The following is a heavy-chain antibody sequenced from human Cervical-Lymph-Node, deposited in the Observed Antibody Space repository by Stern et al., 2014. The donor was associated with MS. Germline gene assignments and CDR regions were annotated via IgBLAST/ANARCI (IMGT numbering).Heavy chain of an antibody. D-gene: IGHD2-2*01. J-gene: IGHJ6*02. V-gene: IGHV3-74*02. CDR2: INTDGSST. Sequence: EVQLLESGGGIVQPGGSLRLSCVASGFTFSRYWMHWVRQAPGKGLVWVSRINTDGSSTTYADSVKGRLTITRDNGKNTVYLQMNGLRVEDTAVYSCARSSYCSSSSCYKDSYGMDVWGQGTTVTVSS. CDR3: ARSSYCSSSSCYKDSYGMDV. CDR1: GFTFSRYW.